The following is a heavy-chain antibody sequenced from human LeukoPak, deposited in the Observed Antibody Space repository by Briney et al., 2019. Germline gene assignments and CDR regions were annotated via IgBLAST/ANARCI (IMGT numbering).Heavy chain of an antibody. D-gene: IGHD3-22*01. Sequence: GESLKISCKGSGYSFTSCWIGWVRQMPGKGLEWMGIIYPGDSDTRYSPSFQGQVTISADKSISTAYLQWSSLKASDTAMYYCARAHYYDSSGYFYWGQGTLVTVSS. CDR1: GYSFTSCW. CDR3: ARAHYYDSSGYFY. CDR2: IYPGDSDT. V-gene: IGHV5-51*01. J-gene: IGHJ4*02.